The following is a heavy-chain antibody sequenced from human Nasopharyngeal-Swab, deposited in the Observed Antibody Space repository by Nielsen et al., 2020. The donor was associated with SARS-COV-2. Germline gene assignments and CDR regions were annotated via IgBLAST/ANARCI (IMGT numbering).Heavy chain of an antibody. CDR2: IWYDGSNK. J-gene: IGHJ3*02. D-gene: IGHD3-3*01. CDR3: ARGPRLLRFLEWLFSLDAFDI. V-gene: IGHV3-33*01. Sequence: GGSLRLSCAASGFTFSSYGMHWVRQAPGKGLEWVAVIWYDGSNKYYADSVKGRFTISRDNSKTTLYLQMNSLRAEDTAVYYCARGPRLLRFLEWLFSLDAFDIWGQGTMVTVSS. CDR1: GFTFSSYG.